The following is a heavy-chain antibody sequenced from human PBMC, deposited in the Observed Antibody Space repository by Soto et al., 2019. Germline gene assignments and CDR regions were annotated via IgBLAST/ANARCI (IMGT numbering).Heavy chain of an antibody. D-gene: IGHD3-10*01. CDR2: IIPIFGTA. V-gene: IGHV1-69*06. Sequence: SVKFSRKASGGTFSSYAISWVRQAPGQVLEWMGGIIPIFGTANYAQKFQGRVTITADKSTSTAYMELSSLRSEDTAVYYCAGSDKAWLVTNYNWFDPWGQGTLVTVSS. CDR3: AGSDKAWLVTNYNWFDP. CDR1: GGTFSSYA. J-gene: IGHJ5*02.